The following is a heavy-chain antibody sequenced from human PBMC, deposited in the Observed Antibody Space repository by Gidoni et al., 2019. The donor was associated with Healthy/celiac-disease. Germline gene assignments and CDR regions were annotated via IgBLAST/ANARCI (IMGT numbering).Heavy chain of an antibody. CDR2: IKSKTDGGTT. D-gene: IGHD2-21*02. J-gene: IGHJ4*02. CDR1: VFPFRNAW. CDR3: TTGPYCGGDCYSDY. Sequence: EVQLVESGGGLVKPGGSLRLSCAASVFPFRNAWMSWVRQVLGKGLEWVGRIKSKTDGGTTDYAAPVKGRFTISRDDSKNTLYLQMNSLKTEDTAVYYCTTGPYCGGDCYSDYWGQGTLVTVSS. V-gene: IGHV3-15*01.